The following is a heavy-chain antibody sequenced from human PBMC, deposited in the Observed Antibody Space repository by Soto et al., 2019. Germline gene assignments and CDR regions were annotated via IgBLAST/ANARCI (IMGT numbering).Heavy chain of an antibody. D-gene: IGHD6-19*01. J-gene: IGHJ3*02. Sequence: SSETLSLTCTVSCGSISSSYWSWIRQPPGKGLEWIAYIYYSGTTNYNPSLESRVTTSIDTSKNQFSLRLTSVTAADTAVYYCARSVVHQWLVHDAFDIWGQGTWVT. V-gene: IGHV4-59*01. CDR3: ARSVVHQWLVHDAFDI. CDR1: CGSISSSY. CDR2: IYYSGTT.